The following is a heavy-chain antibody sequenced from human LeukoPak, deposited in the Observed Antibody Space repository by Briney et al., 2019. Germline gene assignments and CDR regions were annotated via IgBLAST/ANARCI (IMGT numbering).Heavy chain of an antibody. Sequence: GGSLRLSCAACGFTFSSYAMSWVRQAPGKELEWVSAISGSGGSTYYADSVKGRFTISRDNSKNTLYLQMNSLRAEDTAVYYCAKHAIGITMIVVVYFDYWGQGALVTVSS. CDR3: AKHAIGITMIVVVYFDY. J-gene: IGHJ4*02. CDR1: GFTFSSYA. V-gene: IGHV3-23*01. CDR2: ISGSGGST. D-gene: IGHD3-22*01.